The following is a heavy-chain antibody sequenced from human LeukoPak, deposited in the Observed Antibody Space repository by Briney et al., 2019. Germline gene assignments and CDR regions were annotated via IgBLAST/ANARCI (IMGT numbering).Heavy chain of an antibody. V-gene: IGHV3-48*01. CDR3: AREARYCSGGSCYSDAFDI. J-gene: IGHJ3*02. D-gene: IGHD2-15*01. Sequence: PGGSLRLSCAASGFTFSTYSMNWVRQAPGKGLEWVSYISSSSSTIYYADSVKGRFTISRDNAKNSLYLQMNSLRAEDTAVYYCAREARYCSGGSCYSDAFDIWGQGTMVTVSS. CDR1: GFTFSTYS. CDR2: ISSSSSTI.